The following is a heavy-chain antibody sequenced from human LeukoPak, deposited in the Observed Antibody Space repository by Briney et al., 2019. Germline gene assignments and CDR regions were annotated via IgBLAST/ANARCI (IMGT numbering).Heavy chain of an antibody. CDR3: ARRGGPSGTYYFDS. CDR2: IYYSGST. V-gene: IGHV4-39*01. CDR1: GGSISSSSHF. D-gene: IGHD1-26*01. Sequence: SETLSLTCTVYGGSISSSSHFWGWIRQPPGKGLEWIGSIYYSGSTYYNPSLESRVTISVDTSKNQFSLKVASVTAADTAVYYCARRGGPSGTYYFDSWGQGTLVPVST. J-gene: IGHJ4*02.